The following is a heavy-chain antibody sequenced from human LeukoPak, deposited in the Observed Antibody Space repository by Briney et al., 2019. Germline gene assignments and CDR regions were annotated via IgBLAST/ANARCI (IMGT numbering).Heavy chain of an antibody. CDR2: ISSSGSTI. CDR3: ARDRGYSYGTNYYYYGMDV. D-gene: IGHD5-18*01. V-gene: IGHV3-11*01. J-gene: IGHJ6*02. CDR1: GFTFSDYY. Sequence: GGSLRLSCAASGFTFSDYYMSWIRQAPGKGLEWVSYISSSGSTIYYADSVKDRFTISRDNAKNSLYLQMNSLRAEDTAVYYCARDRGYSYGTNYYYYGMDVWGQGTTVTVSS.